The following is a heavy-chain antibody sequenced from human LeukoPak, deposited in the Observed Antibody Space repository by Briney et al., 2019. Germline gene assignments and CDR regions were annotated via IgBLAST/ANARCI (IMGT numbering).Heavy chain of an antibody. V-gene: IGHV4-61*01. D-gene: IGHD6-13*01. Sequence: SETLSLTCTVSGGSIRNSNYYWSWIRQPPGKGLEWIGYIYYSGSTNYNPSLKSRVTISVDTSKNQFSLKLSSVTAADTAVYYCARDRSASSWYDYYYYYGMDVWGQGTTVTVSS. J-gene: IGHJ6*02. CDR3: ARDRSASSWYDYYYYYGMDV. CDR1: GGSIRNSNYY. CDR2: IYYSGST.